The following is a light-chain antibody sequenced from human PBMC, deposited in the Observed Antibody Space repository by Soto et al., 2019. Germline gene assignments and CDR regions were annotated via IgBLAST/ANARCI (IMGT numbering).Light chain of an antibody. V-gene: IGLV2-14*03. J-gene: IGLJ2*01. CDR1: SSDVGDHNY. CDR3: SSYTTSSTVI. CDR2: AVS. Sequence: QCALTQPASGSGSPGQSITTSCTGTSSDVGDHNYVSWYQQQPGKAPKLMIYAVSNRPSGVSNRFSGSKSGNTASLTISGLQAEDEADYYCSSYTTSSTVIFGGGTKVTVL.